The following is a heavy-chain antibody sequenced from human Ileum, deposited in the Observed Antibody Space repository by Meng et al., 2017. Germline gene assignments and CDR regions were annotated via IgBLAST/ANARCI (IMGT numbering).Heavy chain of an antibody. V-gene: IGHV3-11*01. CDR2: ISNSGNIR. CDR3: GRGHWGLDY. CDR1: GFTFSDHY. Sequence: QEQLVGLGGGLVEPGGSLILSCAASGFTFSDHYMTWIRQAPGKGPEWVSFISNSGNIRENADSVKGRFTISRDNAKNALYLQMDSLKVEDTAMYYCGRGHWGLDYWGQGTLVTVSS. D-gene: IGHD7-27*01. J-gene: IGHJ4*02.